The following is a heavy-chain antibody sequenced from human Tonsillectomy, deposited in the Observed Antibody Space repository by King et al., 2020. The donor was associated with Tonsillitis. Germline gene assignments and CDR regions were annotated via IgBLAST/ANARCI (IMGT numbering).Heavy chain of an antibody. CDR1: GFYFRSFG. D-gene: IGHD2-15*01. CDR3: AKDFRGHCSGACFYGMDV. J-gene: IGHJ6*02. CDR2: ISYHGSNI. Sequence: VQLVESGGGVVQPGRSLRLSCVASGFYFRSFGMHWDRQAPGKGLEGVAVISYHGSNIYYADSVKGRFTMSRDNSKNTLYLQMNSLRSEDTAVYYCAKDFRGHCSGACFYGMDVWGQGTTVTVSS. V-gene: IGHV3-30*18.